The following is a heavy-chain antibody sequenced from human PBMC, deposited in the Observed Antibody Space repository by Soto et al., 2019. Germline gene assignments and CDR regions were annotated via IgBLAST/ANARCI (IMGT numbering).Heavy chain of an antibody. CDR3: AKRRGAGGHFDY. V-gene: IGHV3-23*01. J-gene: IGHJ4*02. D-gene: IGHD2-15*01. CDR1: GFTFSSYA. CDR2: VSIGGST. Sequence: VHLMESGGGLVKPGGSLRLSCAASGFTFSSYAMGWVRQGPGKGLEWVAVVSIGGSTHYADSVRGRFTISRDNSKNTLSLQMNSLTAEDTAVYFCAKRRGAGGHFDYWGQGALVTVSS.